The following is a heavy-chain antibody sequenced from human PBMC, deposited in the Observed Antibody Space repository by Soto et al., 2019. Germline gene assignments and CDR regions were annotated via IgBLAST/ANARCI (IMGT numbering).Heavy chain of an antibody. D-gene: IGHD4-17*01. CDR1: GVSVNSGSFY. Sequence: PSETLSLTCTVSGVSVNSGSFYWAWIRQPPGKGLEWIGFGSYSGTTNYKPSLKSRVTISVDTSRSQISLKVTSLTAADTAVYYCARGATVTQYDYWGQGTLGTVPS. V-gene: IGHV4-61*01. CDR2: GSYSGTT. CDR3: ARGATVTQYDY. J-gene: IGHJ4*02.